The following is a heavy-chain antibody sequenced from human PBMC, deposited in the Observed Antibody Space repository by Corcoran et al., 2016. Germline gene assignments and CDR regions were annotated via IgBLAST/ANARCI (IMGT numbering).Heavy chain of an antibody. CDR3: AGEWEHGD. J-gene: IGHJ4*02. V-gene: IGHV3-30*03. Sequence: QVQLVESGGGVVQPGRSLRLSCAASGFTFSSYGMHWVRRAPGKGLEWVAVISSDGSYKFYVDSVKGRFTISRDNSKNTLYLQMNSLRAEDTAVYYCAGEWEHGDWGQGTLVTVSS. CDR1: GFTFSSYG. D-gene: IGHD1-26*01. CDR2: ISSDGSYK.